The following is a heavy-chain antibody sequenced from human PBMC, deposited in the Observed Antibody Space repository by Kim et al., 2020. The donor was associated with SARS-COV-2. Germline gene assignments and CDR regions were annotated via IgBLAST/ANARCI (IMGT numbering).Heavy chain of an antibody. Sequence: GGSLRLSCAASGFSVNNYGMHWVRQAPGRGLEWVAVIYYDDSIKKYYVDSVKGRFTISRDNSKNTIYLQMDSPRVEDTAVYWCARDVASGAGKSTPAYWGQGTLVSVSS. CDR3: ARDVASGAGKSTPAY. CDR2: IYYDDSIKK. D-gene: IGHD3-10*01. V-gene: IGHV3-33*01. J-gene: IGHJ4*02. CDR1: GFSVNNYG.